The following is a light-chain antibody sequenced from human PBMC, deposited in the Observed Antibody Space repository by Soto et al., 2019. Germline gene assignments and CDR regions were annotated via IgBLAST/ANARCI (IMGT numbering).Light chain of an antibody. CDR2: EAC. Sequence: DIQMTQSPSPLSASVGDRVYITCRTSQSISSYLNWYQAKPGKAPKLLIYEACSLESGVPSRFSGSGSGTDFTLTISSLQPEDSATYYCQQSYSTPPFNFGPGTRVDI. CDR3: QQSYSTPPFN. J-gene: IGKJ3*01. CDR1: QSISSY. V-gene: IGKV1-39*01.